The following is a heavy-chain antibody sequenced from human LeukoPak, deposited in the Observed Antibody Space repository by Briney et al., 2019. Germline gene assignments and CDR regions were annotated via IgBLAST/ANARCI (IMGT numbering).Heavy chain of an antibody. CDR1: GFTFSSNA. CDR2: ISGSGRSA. J-gene: IGHJ4*02. V-gene: IGHV3-23*01. D-gene: IGHD1-26*01. CDR3: AQDRGIVGATKRVDY. Sequence: GGSLRLSCVASGFTFSSNAMSWVRQAPGKGLEWGSGISGSGRSAYYADSVKGRFTISRDNSKNTLYLQMTSLRAEATAVYYCAQDRGIVGATKRVDYWGQGALVTVSS.